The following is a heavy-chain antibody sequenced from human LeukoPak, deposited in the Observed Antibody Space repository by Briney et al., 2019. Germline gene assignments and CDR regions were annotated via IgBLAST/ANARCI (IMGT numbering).Heavy chain of an antibody. CDR3: ARDYQLLLLWDCFDP. Sequence: AASVKVSCKASGYSFNTYGISWVRRAPGQGLEWMGWVSADNGETNYAQKFQGRVTMTTDTSTSTAYMELRSLRSDDTAVYYCARDYQLLLLWDCFDPWGQGTLVSVSS. J-gene: IGHJ5*02. CDR2: VSADNGET. V-gene: IGHV1-18*01. CDR1: GYSFNTYG. D-gene: IGHD2-2*01.